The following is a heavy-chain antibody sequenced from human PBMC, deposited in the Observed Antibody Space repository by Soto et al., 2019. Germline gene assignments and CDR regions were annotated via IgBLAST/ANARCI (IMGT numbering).Heavy chain of an antibody. J-gene: IGHJ5*02. CDR2: ISSSGSTI. Sequence: QVQLVESGGGLVKPGGSLRLSCAASGFTFSDYYMSWIRQAPGKGLEWVSYISSSGSTIYYADSVKGRFTISRDNAKNLLYLQMNSLRAEDTAVYYCARGARCISTSCYLHWFDPWGQGTLVTVSS. CDR3: ARGARCISTSCYLHWFDP. CDR1: GFTFSDYY. D-gene: IGHD2-2*01. V-gene: IGHV3-11*01.